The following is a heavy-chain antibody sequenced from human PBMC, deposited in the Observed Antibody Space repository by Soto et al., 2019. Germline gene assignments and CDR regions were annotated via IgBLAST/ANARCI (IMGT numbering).Heavy chain of an antibody. V-gene: IGHV3-30-3*01. CDR1: GFTLSSYA. Sequence: GGSLRLSCAVSGFTLSSYAMHGVRQAPGKGLEWVAVISYDGSNKYYADSVKGRFTISRDNSKNTLYLQMNSLRAEDTAVYYCARDLTIVVVTTGGMDVWGQGTTVTVSS. CDR2: ISYDGSNK. J-gene: IGHJ6*02. CDR3: ARDLTIVVVTTGGMDV. D-gene: IGHD3-22*01.